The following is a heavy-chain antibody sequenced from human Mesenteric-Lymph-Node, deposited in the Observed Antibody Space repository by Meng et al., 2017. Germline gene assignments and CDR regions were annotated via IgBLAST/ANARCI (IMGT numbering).Heavy chain of an antibody. D-gene: IGHD1-1*01. J-gene: IGHJ3*02. CDR1: GYTFTTYA. CDR2: ITTDTGNP. Sequence: ASAKVFCKASGYTFTTYAVIWVRQAPGQGLEWMGWITTDTGNPTYAQGFTGRFVFSLDTSVSTAYLQISSLKAEDTAVYYCARPRTGTGGRYAFDIWGQGTMVTVSS. CDR3: ARPRTGTGGRYAFDI. V-gene: IGHV7-4-1*02.